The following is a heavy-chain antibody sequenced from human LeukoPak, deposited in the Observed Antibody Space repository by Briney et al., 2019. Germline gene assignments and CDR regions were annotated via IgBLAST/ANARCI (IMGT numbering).Heavy chain of an antibody. CDR1: GFTFSNYG. D-gene: IGHD3-10*01. V-gene: IGHV3-23*01. CDR2: ISGSGGST. CDR3: AKESELWFGELLGFDP. Sequence: PGGSLRLSCAASGFTFSNYGMSWVRQAPGKGLEWVSAISGSGGSTYYADSVKGRFTISRDNSKNTLYLQMNSLRAEDTAVYYCAKESELWFGELLGFDPWGQGTLVTVSS. J-gene: IGHJ5*02.